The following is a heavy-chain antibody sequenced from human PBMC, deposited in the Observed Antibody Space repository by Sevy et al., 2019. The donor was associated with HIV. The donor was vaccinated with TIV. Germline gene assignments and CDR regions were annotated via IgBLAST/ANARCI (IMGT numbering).Heavy chain of an antibody. CDR1: GFTFDMYW. Sequence: GGSLRLSCDASGFTFDMYWMQWVRQAPGKGLDWVANIRQDGNEIYYAATVRGRFTISRDNAKGSLYLQMNNLRVEDTATYYCARRYFDLWGQGTLVTVSS. CDR3: ARRYFDL. J-gene: IGHJ4*02. V-gene: IGHV3-7*03. CDR2: IRQDGNEI.